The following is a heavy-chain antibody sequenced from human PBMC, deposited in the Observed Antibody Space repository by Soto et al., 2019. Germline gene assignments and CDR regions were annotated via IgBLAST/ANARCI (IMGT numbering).Heavy chain of an antibody. CDR3: AGRGIEALRHGMDV. D-gene: IGHD6-13*01. Sequence: PGESQKISYKGSVSTFTSYLMCLVRQMPGKALAWVVLISPVDSDTIYSPSFQVQVTISADKSISTAYLQWSSLKASDTAMYYCAGRGIEALRHGMDVGGQGTTVTVSS. CDR2: ISPVDSDT. V-gene: IGHV5-51*01. J-gene: IGHJ6*02. CDR1: VSTFTSYL.